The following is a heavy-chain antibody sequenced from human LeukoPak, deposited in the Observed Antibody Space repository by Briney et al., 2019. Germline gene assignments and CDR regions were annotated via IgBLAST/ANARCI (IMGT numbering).Heavy chain of an antibody. D-gene: IGHD6-13*01. Sequence: GGSLRLSCAASGFTFSSYWMHWVRHAPGKGLVWVSRINSDGSSTSYADSVKGRFTISRDNAKNTLYLQMNSLRAEDTAVYYCAREVAAAGTIDYWFDPWGQGTLVTVSS. J-gene: IGHJ5*02. CDR3: AREVAAAGTIDYWFDP. CDR1: GFTFSSYW. CDR2: INSDGSST. V-gene: IGHV3-74*01.